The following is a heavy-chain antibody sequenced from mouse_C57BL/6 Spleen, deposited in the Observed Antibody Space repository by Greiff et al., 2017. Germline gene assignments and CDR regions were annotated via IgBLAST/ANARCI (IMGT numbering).Heavy chain of an antibody. V-gene: IGHV5-17*01. CDR1: GFTFSDYG. J-gene: IGHJ4*01. CDR3: ARLPRYAMDY. CDR2: ISSGSSTI. Sequence: EVNVVESGGGLVKPGGSLKLSCAASGFTFSDYGMHWVRQAPEKGLEWVAYISSGSSTIYYADTVKGRFTISRDNAKNTLFLQMTSLRSEDTAMYYCARLPRYAMDYWGQGTSVTVSS. D-gene: IGHD1-1*01.